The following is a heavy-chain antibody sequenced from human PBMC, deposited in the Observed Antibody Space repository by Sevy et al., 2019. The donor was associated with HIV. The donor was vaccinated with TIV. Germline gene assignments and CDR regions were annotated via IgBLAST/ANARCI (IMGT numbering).Heavy chain of an antibody. V-gene: IGHV4-39*01. J-gene: IGHJ5*02. Sequence: SEILSLTCTVSGGSISSSSYYCGWIRQPPGNGLEWIGSIYYSGSTYYNPSLKSRVTISVDTSKNQFSLKLSSVTAADTAVYYWSRHPLVVRYSYGSAVPGDGWFDPWGQGTLVTVSS. CDR3: SRHPLVVRYSYGSAVPGDGWFDP. D-gene: IGHD5-18*01. CDR2: IYYSGST. CDR1: GGSISSSSYY.